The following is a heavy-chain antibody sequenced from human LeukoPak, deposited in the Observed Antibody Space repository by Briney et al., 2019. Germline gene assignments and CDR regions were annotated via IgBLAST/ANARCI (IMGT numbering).Heavy chain of an antibody. Sequence: GGSLRLSCAASGFTFNIYGMHWVRQAPGKGLEGGAVISYDGSNKYYADSLKGRFTISRDNSKNTLYLQINSLRAEDTAVYYCAKAREDTVMGYWGQGTLVTVSS. CDR3: AKAREDTVMGY. CDR1: GFTFNIYG. D-gene: IGHD5-18*01. V-gene: IGHV3-30*18. CDR2: ISYDGSNK. J-gene: IGHJ4*02.